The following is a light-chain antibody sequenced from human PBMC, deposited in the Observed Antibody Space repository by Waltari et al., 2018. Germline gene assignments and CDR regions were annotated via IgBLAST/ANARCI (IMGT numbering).Light chain of an antibody. V-gene: IGLV1-40*01. CDR2: GNT. CDR3: QSYDSSLSGSWV. CDR1: ISNIGAGYD. J-gene: IGLJ3*02. Sequence: QSVLTQPPSVSGAPGQRVTISCTGSISNIGAGYDVHWSQQLPGPAPKLLIYGNTNRPSGVPDRFSGSKSGTSASLAITGLQAEDEADYYCQSYDSSLSGSWVFGGGTKLTVL.